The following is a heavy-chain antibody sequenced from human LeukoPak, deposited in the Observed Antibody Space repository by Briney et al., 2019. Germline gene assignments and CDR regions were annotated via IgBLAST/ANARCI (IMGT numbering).Heavy chain of an antibody. CDR1: GFTFSSYA. CDR2: ISGSGGST. Sequence: GGSLRLSCAASGFTFSSYAMSWVRQAPGKGLEWVSAISGSGGSTYYADSVKGRFTISRDNSKNTLYLQMNSLRAEDRAVYYCAAPGYSSSWYWNYWGQGTLVTVSS. V-gene: IGHV3-23*01. D-gene: IGHD6-13*01. CDR3: AAPGYSSSWYWNY. J-gene: IGHJ4*02.